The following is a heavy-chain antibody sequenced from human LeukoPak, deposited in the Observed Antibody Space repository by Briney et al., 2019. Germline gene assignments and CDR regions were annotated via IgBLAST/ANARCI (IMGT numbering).Heavy chain of an antibody. CDR2: ISSNGGST. V-gene: IGHV3-64*01. D-gene: IGHD6-13*01. CDR3: ARGYSSSWYYFDY. CDR1: GFTFSSYA. Sequence: GGSLRLSCAGSGFTFSSYAMHWVRQAPGKGLEYVSVISSNGGSTYYANSVKGRFTISRYNSKNTLYLQMGSLRAEDMAVYYCARGYSSSWYYFDYWGQGTLVTVSS. J-gene: IGHJ4*02.